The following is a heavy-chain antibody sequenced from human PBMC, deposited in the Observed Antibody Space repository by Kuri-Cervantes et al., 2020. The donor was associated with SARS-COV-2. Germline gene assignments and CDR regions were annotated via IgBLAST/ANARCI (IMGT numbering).Heavy chain of an antibody. J-gene: IGHJ4*02. CDR3: ARSDWSSGWARFFDY. D-gene: IGHD6-19*01. CDR1: GGSFSGYY. V-gene: IGHV4-34*01. CDR2: INHSGST. Sequence: ESLKISCAVYGGSFSGYYWSWIRQPPGKGLEWIGEINHSGSTNYNPSLKSRVTISVDTSKNQFSLKLSSVTAADTAVYYCARSDWSSGWARFFDYWGQGTLVTVSS.